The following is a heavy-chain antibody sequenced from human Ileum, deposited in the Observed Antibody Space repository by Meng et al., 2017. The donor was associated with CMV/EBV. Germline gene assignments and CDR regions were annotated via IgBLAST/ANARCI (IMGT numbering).Heavy chain of an antibody. Sequence: CVASDFTLNGAWMNWVRQAPGKGLEWVGRVKSASAGGAADAAAPVKGRFTVSRDDSRKTVHLQMDNLKIEDTAVYYCTTGWDQYLDFWGQGALVTVSS. CDR2: VKSASAGGAA. D-gene: IGHD1-26*01. V-gene: IGHV3-15*07. CDR3: TTGWDQYLDF. J-gene: IGHJ4*02. CDR1: DFTLNGAW.